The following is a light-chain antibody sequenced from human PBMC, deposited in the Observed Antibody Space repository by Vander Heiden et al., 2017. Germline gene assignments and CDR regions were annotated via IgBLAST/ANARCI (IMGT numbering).Light chain of an antibody. CDR3: QAWDSSTGGV. CDR2: QDS. Sequence: SYELTQPPSVSVSPVQTASITCSGDKLGDKYACWYQQKPGQSPVLVIYQDSKRPSGMPERFSGSKSGNTATLTISGTQAMDEADYYCQAWDSSTGGVFGTGTKVTVL. V-gene: IGLV3-1*01. CDR1: KLGDKY. J-gene: IGLJ1*01.